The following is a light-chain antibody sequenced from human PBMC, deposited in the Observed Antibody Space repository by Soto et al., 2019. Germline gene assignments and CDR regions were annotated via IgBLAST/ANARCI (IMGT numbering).Light chain of an antibody. CDR3: WSYAGNTIFV. CDR2: EGS. Sequence: QSALTQPASVSGCPGQSIAISCTGTNNDVGGYKLVSWYQQHPGKVPKVVIYEGSKRPSGVSNRFSGSKSDNTASLTVSGLQAEDEAYYYCWSYAGNTIFVFGGGTKVTAL. CDR1: NNDVGGYKL. V-gene: IGLV2-23*03. J-gene: IGLJ2*01.